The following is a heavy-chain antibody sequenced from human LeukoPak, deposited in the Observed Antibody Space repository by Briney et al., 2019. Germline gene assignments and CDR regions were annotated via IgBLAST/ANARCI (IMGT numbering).Heavy chain of an antibody. J-gene: IGHJ5*02. D-gene: IGHD3-16*01. V-gene: IGHV4-34*01. CDR2: INHSGST. CDR1: GGSISSYY. Sequence: SETLSLTCTVSGGSISSYYWSWIRQPPGKGLEWIGEINHSGSTNYNPSLKSRVTISVDTSKNQFSLKLSSVTAADTAVYYCARLITFDPWGQGTLVTVSS. CDR3: ARLITFDP.